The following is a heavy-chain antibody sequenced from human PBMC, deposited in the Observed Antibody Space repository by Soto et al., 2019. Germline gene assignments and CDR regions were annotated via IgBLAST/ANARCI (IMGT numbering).Heavy chain of an antibody. J-gene: IGHJ4*02. Sequence: VQLVESGGGLVKPGGSLRLSCAASGFTFSSYSMNWVRQAPGKGLEWVSSISSSSSYIYYADSVKGRFTISRDNDKNSLYLQMNSLRAEDTAVYYCARDPGYSGYDSLYFDSWGQGTLVTVSS. CDR3: ARDPGYSGYDSLYFDS. CDR2: ISSSSSYI. V-gene: IGHV3-21*01. D-gene: IGHD5-12*01. CDR1: GFTFSSYS.